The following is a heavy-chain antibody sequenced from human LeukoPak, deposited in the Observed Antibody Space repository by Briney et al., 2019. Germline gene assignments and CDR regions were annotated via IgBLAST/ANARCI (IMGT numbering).Heavy chain of an antibody. J-gene: IGHJ4*02. CDR3: GRVYDTSLTDY. CDR2: INPNGGDT. V-gene: IGHV1-2*06. Sequence: ASVKVSCKASGYTFTGYYIHLVRQAPGQGLEWMGRINPNGGDTNYAQKFQGRGTMTRDTSISTAYMELGRLRSDDTAVYYCGRVYDTSLTDYWGQGTLVTVSS. D-gene: IGHD3-22*01. CDR1: GYTFTGYY.